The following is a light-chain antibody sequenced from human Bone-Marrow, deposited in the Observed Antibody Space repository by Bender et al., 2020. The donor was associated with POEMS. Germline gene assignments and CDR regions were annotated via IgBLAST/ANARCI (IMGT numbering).Light chain of an antibody. CDR3: SSYTSSSTWV. CDR2: EVH. Sequence: QSALTQPPSVSGAPGQSVTFSCTGTSSDLGAYNRVSWYQQLPGTAPKLLIYEVHNRPSGVPDRFSGSKSGNTASLTISGLQAEDEADYYCSSYTSSSTWVFGGGTKVTVL. CDR1: SSDLGAYNR. V-gene: IGLV2-18*02. J-gene: IGLJ2*01.